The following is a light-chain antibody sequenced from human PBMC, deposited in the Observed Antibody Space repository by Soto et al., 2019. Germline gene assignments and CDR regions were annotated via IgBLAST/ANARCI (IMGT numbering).Light chain of an antibody. J-gene: IGLJ1*01. V-gene: IGLV2-14*03. Sequence: QSALTQPASVSGSPGQSITISCPGTSSDYNLVSWYQQHSGKAPKLIIYEVTNRPSGVSNRFSGSKSGNTASLTISGLQADDEADYHCSSYTSHYTRVFGAGTKVTVL. CDR2: EVT. CDR3: SSYTSHYTRV. CDR1: SSDYNL.